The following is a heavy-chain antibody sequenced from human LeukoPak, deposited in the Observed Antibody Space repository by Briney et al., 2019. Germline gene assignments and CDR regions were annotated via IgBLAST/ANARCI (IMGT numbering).Heavy chain of an antibody. CDR3: AGRHWEYQQPFDYYMDV. J-gene: IGHJ6*03. V-gene: IGHV1-18*01. D-gene: IGHD2-2*01. Sequence: ASVKVSRKASGYTFTSYVISWVRQSPGQGLEWMGGISTYNGKTNYAQKLQGRVTITTQTSTSTANIELRSLRSDDTAVYYCAGRHWEYQQPFDYYMDVWGQGTTVTVSS. CDR1: GYTFTSYV. CDR2: ISTYNGKT.